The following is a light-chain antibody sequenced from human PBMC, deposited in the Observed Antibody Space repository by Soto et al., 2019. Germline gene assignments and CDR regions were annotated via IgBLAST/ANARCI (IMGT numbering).Light chain of an antibody. V-gene: IGLV2-8*01. CDR3: SSYAGSTFYV. Sequence: QSVLTQPPSASGSPGQSVTISCTGTSSDVGGYNYVSWFQQHPGKAPKLMIYEVTKRPSGVPDRFSGSKSGNTASLTVSGLQAEDEADYYCSSYAGSTFYVFGTGTKVT. CDR2: EVT. CDR1: SSDVGGYNY. J-gene: IGLJ1*01.